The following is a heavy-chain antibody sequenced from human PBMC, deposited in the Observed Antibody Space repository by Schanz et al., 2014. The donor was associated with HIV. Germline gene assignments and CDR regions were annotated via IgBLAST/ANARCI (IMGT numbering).Heavy chain of an antibody. CDR1: GFTFNSYA. CDR3: ARDGYNSLSRKDYYFDS. Sequence: VQLVESGGGLLHPGGSLRLSCAASGFTFNSYAMNALSWVRQAPGKGLEWVANIKQDESEKYYVDSVKGRFTISRDNAQNLVFLQLNSLRAEDTAVYFCARDGYNSLSRKDYYFDSWGQGTLVTVSS. D-gene: IGHD1-1*01. J-gene: IGHJ4*02. V-gene: IGHV3-7*01. CDR2: IKQDESEK.